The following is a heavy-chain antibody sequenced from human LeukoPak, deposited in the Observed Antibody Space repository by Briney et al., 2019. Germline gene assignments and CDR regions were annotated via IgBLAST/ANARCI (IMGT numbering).Heavy chain of an antibody. CDR2: ISYHGSNK. J-gene: IGHJ4*02. CDR1: GFTFGSYA. CDR3: ARGMYYYDSSDIGGGYYFDY. Sequence: PGGSLRLSCAASGFTFGSYAMHWVRQAPGKGLEWVAVISYHGSNKYYADSVKGRFTISRDNSKKTVFLQMNSLRAEDTAVYYYARGMYYYDSSDIGGGYYFDYWGQGTLVTVSS. V-gene: IGHV3-30-3*01. D-gene: IGHD3-22*01.